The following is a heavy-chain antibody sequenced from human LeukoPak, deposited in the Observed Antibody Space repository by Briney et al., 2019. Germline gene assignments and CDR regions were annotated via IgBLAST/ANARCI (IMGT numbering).Heavy chain of an antibody. CDR3: ARDQRRDVWGTHLYYFDY. Sequence: GASVKVSCKASGYTFTSYYMHWVRQAPGQGLEWMGIINPSGGSTSYAQKFQGRVTITADESTSTAYMELSSLRSEDTAVYYCARDQRRDVWGTHLYYFDYWGQGTLVTVSS. V-gene: IGHV1-46*01. D-gene: IGHD3-16*01. CDR1: GYTFTSYY. J-gene: IGHJ4*02. CDR2: INPSGGST.